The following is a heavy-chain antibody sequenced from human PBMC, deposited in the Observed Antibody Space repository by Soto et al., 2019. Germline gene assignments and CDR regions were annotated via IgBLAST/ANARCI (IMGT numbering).Heavy chain of an antibody. D-gene: IGHD1-26*01. Sequence: ASVKVSCKASGYTFTSYGISWVRQAPGQGLEWMGWISAYNGNTNYAQKLQGRVTMTTDTSTSTAYMELRSLRPDDTAVYYFARDPVGAYYFDYCGQGPLVTVSS. CDR2: ISAYNGNT. J-gene: IGHJ4*02. CDR3: ARDPVGAYYFDY. CDR1: GYTFTSYG. V-gene: IGHV1-18*01.